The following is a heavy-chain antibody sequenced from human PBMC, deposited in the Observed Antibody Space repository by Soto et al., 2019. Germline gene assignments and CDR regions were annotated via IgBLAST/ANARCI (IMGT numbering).Heavy chain of an antibody. V-gene: IGHV3-23*01. CDR2: ISGSGGST. CDR1: GFSFNTYA. CDR3: AKGVNYYDSSGYYSYYYNGMDV. D-gene: IGHD3-22*01. J-gene: IGHJ6*02. Sequence: EVQLLESGGNLVQPGGSLRLSCAASGFSFNTYAMSWVRQAPGKGLEWVSAISGSGGSTYYGDSVKGRFTISRDNYESKLYLQMNSLKAEDEAVYYCAKGVNYYDSSGYYSYYYNGMDVWGQGTTVTVS.